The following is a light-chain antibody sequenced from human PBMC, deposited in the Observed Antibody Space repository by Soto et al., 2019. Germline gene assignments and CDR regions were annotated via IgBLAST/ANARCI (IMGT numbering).Light chain of an antibody. J-gene: IGLJ1*01. V-gene: IGLV2-14*01. CDR1: SSDVGGYDY. CDR2: EVN. CDR3: SSYSISTAYL. Sequence: QSALTQPASVSVSPGQSITISCTGTSSDVGGYDYVSWYQLHPGKAPKLMVFEVNNRPSGVSYRFSGSKSGNTASLTISGLQAEDEADYFCSSYSISTAYLFGTGTKLTVL.